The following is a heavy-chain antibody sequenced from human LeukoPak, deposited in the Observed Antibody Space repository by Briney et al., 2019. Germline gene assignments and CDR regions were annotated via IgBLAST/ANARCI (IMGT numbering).Heavy chain of an antibody. CDR1: GFTFNSYA. CDR2: ISSSGNNT. Sequence: GGSLRLSCAASGFTFNSYAMNWVRQAPGKGLEWVSTISSSGNNTYYTDSVKGRFTISRDNSKNTLFLQMNSLRAEDTAVYYCARAPGYGDYVFFWGQGTLVTVSS. D-gene: IGHD4-17*01. J-gene: IGHJ4*02. V-gene: IGHV3-23*01. CDR3: ARAPGYGDYVFF.